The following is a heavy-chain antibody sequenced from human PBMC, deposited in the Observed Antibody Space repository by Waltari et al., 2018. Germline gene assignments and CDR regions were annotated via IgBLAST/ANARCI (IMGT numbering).Heavy chain of an antibody. CDR1: GGSFSGYY. Sequence: QVQLQQWGAGLLKPSETLSLTCAVYGGSFSGYYWSWIRPPPGKGLEWIGEINHSGSTNYNPSLKSRVTISVDTSKNQFSLKLSSVTAADTAVYYCASRRKGYYYYMDVWGKGTTVTVSS. CDR3: ASRRKGYYYYMDV. J-gene: IGHJ6*03. CDR2: INHSGST. V-gene: IGHV4-34*01.